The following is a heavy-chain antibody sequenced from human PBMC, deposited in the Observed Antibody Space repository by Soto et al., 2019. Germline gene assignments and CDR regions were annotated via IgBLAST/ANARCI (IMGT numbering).Heavy chain of an antibody. J-gene: IGHJ5*02. Sequence: QLQLQESGPGLVKPSETLSLTCTVSGGSISSSSYYWGWIRQPPGKGLEWIGSIYYSGSTYYNPSLKIRVNISVDTSKNQFSLTLSSVTAADTAVYYCARTRAGWFDPWGQGTLVTVSS. CDR3: ARTRAGWFDP. CDR2: IYYSGST. V-gene: IGHV4-39*01. CDR1: GGSISSSSYY.